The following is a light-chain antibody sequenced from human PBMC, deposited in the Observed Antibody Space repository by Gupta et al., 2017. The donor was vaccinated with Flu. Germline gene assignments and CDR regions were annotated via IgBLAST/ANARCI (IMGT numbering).Light chain of an antibody. CDR2: EDS. V-gene: IGLV3-21*02. Sequence: SYVLTHPPSVSLPPGQTARITGGGNNIGSNSVHWYQQKPGKAPVLVVYEDSDRPSGIPERFSGSNSGNTATLAISRVEAGDEADYYCTAWDSSRGPWVFGGGTKLTVL. CDR3: TAWDSSRGPWV. CDR1: NIGSNS. J-gene: IGLJ3*02.